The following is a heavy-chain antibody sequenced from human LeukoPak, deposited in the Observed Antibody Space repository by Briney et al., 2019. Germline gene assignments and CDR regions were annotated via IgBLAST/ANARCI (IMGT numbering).Heavy chain of an antibody. J-gene: IGHJ6*02. CDR1: GDSVSSNSAA. CDR2: AYYRSKWYN. Sequence: SQTLSLTCAISGDSVSSNSAAWNWIRQSPSRGLEWLGRAYYRSKWYNDYAVSVKSRITINPDTSKNQFSLQLNSVTPEDTAVYYCAREREDGYDWDYYYGMDVWGQGTTVTVSS. V-gene: IGHV6-1*01. CDR3: AREREDGYDWDYYYGMDV. D-gene: IGHD5-12*01.